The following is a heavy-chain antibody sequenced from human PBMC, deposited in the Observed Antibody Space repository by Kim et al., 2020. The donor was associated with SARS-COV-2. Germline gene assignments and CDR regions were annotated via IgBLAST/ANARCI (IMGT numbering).Heavy chain of an antibody. CDR3: ARMKDDGFDM. CDR2: IGTGGTTK. J-gene: IGHJ3*02. CDR1: GFSFDSYE. V-gene: IGHV3-48*03. Sequence: GGSLRLSCEASGFSFDSYEMNWVRLTPGKGLEWLSYIGTGGTTKKYADSVKGRFFISRDNAENSLHLLMNSLRAEDTALYFCARMKDDGFDMWGQGTKVIVLS.